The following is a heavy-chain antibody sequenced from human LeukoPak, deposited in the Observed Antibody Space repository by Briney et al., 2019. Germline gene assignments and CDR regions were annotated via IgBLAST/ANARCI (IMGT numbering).Heavy chain of an antibody. CDR3: ARGRPIFSSGSYLY. Sequence: PSETLSLTCAVYGGSFSGYYWSWIRQPPGKGLEWIGEINHSGSTNYNSSLKRRVTISVDTSKNQFSLRLSSVTAADTAVYYCARGRPIFSSGSYLYWGQGSLVTVSS. D-gene: IGHD1-26*01. CDR1: GGSFSGYY. V-gene: IGHV4-34*01. J-gene: IGHJ4*02. CDR2: INHSGST.